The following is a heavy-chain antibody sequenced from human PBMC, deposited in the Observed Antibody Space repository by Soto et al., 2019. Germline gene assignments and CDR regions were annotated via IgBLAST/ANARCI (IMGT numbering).Heavy chain of an antibody. Sequence: XETLSLTCAVYGGSFSGYYWTWIRQPPGTGLEWIGEINHSGSTNYNPSLKSRVTISVDTSKNQFSLKLTSVTAADTAVYYCARDKITDLYDYWGQGTLVTVSS. CDR1: GGSFSGYY. CDR2: INHSGST. J-gene: IGHJ4*02. CDR3: ARDKITDLYDY. D-gene: IGHD3-10*01. V-gene: IGHV4-34*01.